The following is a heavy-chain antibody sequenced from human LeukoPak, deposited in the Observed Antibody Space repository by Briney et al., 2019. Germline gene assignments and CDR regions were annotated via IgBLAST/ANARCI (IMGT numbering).Heavy chain of an antibody. J-gene: IGHJ4*02. CDR2: INHSGST. Sequence: PETLSLTCAVYGGSFSGYYWSWIRQPPGKGLEWIGEINHSGSTNYNPSLKSRVTISVDTSKNQFSLKLSSVTAADTAVYYCARHNWNGLDYWGQGTLVTVSS. V-gene: IGHV4-34*01. CDR1: GGSFSGYY. D-gene: IGHD1-1*01. CDR3: ARHNWNGLDY.